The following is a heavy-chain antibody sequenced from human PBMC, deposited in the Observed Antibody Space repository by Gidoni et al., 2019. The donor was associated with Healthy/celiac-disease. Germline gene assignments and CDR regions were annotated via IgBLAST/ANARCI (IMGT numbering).Heavy chain of an antibody. CDR1: GFTFSSYG. V-gene: IGHV3-30*18. CDR3: AKAKGYYDSSGYYADVDY. D-gene: IGHD3-22*01. CDR2: ISYEVRNK. Sequence: QVQLVESGGGVVQPGRSLRLSCAASGFTFSSYGMHWVRQAPGKGLECVAVISYEVRNKYYADSVKGRFTISRDKSKNTLYLQMNSLRAEDTAVYYCAKAKGYYDSSGYYADVDYWGQGTLVTVSS. J-gene: IGHJ4*02.